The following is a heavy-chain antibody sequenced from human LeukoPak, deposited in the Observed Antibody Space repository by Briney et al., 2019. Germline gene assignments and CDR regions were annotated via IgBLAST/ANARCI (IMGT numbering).Heavy chain of an antibody. CDR1: GFTFSAYW. Sequence: PGGSLRLSCAASGFTFSAYWMNWVRQAPGKGLEWVANIRQDGSDKYYVDSVKGRFTISRDNAKNSLYLQMNSLRAEDTAVYYCARDGGSAMPFDYWGQGTLVTVSS. CDR2: IRQDGSDK. J-gene: IGHJ4*02. V-gene: IGHV3-7*01. D-gene: IGHD2-2*01. CDR3: ARDGGSAMPFDY.